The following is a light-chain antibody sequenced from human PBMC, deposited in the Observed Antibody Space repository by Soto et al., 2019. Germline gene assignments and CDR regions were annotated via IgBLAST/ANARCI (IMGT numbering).Light chain of an antibody. CDR1: QSVSSSY. V-gene: IGKV3-15*01. Sequence: EIVLTQSPGTLSLSPGERATLSCRASQSVSSSYLAWYQQKPGQAPRLLIYGASTRAGGIPARFSGSGSGAEFTLTISSLQSEDFAVYYCQQYNNWRFFGQGTRLEIK. J-gene: IGKJ5*01. CDR3: QQYNNWRF. CDR2: GAS.